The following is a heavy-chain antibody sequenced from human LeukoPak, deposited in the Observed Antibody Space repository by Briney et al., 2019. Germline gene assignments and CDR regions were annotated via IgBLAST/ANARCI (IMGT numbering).Heavy chain of an antibody. Sequence: GGSLRLPCAASGFTFSSYAMHWVRQAPGKGLEWVSGISWNSGSIGYADSVKGRFTISRDNAKNSLYLQMNSLRAEDTALYYCAKAVGGAFDIWGQGTMVTVSS. J-gene: IGHJ3*02. CDR1: GFTFSSYA. CDR2: ISWNSGSI. V-gene: IGHV3-9*01. D-gene: IGHD2-15*01. CDR3: AKAVGGAFDI.